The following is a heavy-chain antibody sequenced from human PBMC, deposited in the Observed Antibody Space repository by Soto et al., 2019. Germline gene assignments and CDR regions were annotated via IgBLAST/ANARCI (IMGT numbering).Heavy chain of an antibody. D-gene: IGHD6-19*01. J-gene: IGHJ4*01. V-gene: IGHV4-38-2*02. CDR3: AKAHVMVVDGSTFDY. Sequence: SETLSLTCTVSGYSISSGSYWGWIRQPPGKGPEWIASIYHGGTTFYNPSLRSRVTVSVDKSNNQFSLKLRSVTAADTAVYYCAKAHVMVVDGSTFDYWGHGTLVTAS. CDR1: GYSISSGSY. CDR2: IYHGGTT.